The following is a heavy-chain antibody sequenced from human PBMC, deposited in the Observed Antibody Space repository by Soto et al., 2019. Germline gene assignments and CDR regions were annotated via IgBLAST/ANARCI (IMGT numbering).Heavy chain of an antibody. CDR3: ATRVSISGVVISWFDP. D-gene: IGHD3-3*01. CDR1: GGTFSSYS. CDR2: IIPILGTV. Sequence: QVQLVQSGAEVKEPGSSVKGSCKASGGTFSSYSISWVRQAPGQGLEWLGGIIPILGTVQYAQMFQGRLTITADESTSTACMELSRLKSNDTAVYYCATRVSISGVVISWFDPWGRGTLVTVSS. V-gene: IGHV1-69*01. J-gene: IGHJ5*01.